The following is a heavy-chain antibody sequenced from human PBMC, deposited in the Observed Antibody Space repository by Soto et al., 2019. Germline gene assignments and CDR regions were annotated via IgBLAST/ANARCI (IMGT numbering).Heavy chain of an antibody. D-gene: IGHD3-16*01. V-gene: IGHV4-30-4*01. J-gene: IGHJ6*02. Sequence: PSETLSLTCTVSGGSISSGDYYWSWIRQPPGKGLEWIGYIYYSGTTYYNPSLKSRVTISVDTSKNQFSLKVSSVTAADTAVYYFCSGLIEIWTHSYYGMDFRGQAPTVTVFS. CDR1: GGSISSGDYY. CDR3: CSGLIEIWTHSYYGMDF. CDR2: IYYSGTT.